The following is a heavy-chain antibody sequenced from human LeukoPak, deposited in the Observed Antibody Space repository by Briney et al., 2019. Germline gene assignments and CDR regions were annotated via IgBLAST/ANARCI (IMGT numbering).Heavy chain of an antibody. D-gene: IGHD2-2*01. CDR1: GFTFSSYA. CDR2: ISGSGGST. CDR3: AKVRAWVVPAAYNWFGP. Sequence: PGGSLRLSCAASGFTFSSYAMSWVRQAPGEGLEWVSGISGSGGSTNYADSVKGRFTISRDNSKNTLYLQMNSLRAEDTAVYYCAKVRAWVVPAAYNWFGPWGQGTLVTVSS. J-gene: IGHJ5*02. V-gene: IGHV3-23*01.